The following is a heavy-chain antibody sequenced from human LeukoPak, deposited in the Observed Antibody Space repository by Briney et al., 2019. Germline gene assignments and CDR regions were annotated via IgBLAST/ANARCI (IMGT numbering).Heavy chain of an antibody. J-gene: IGHJ4*02. D-gene: IGHD3-22*01. Sequence: ASVKVSCKASGYTFTSYYMHWVRQAPGQGLEWMGIINPSGGSTSYAQKFQGRVTMTRDTSTSTVYMELSSLRSEDTAVYYCARDEKADYYDSSGYFDYWGQGTLVTVSS. CDR1: GYTFTSYY. CDR2: INPSGGST. CDR3: ARDEKADYYDSSGYFDY. V-gene: IGHV1-46*01.